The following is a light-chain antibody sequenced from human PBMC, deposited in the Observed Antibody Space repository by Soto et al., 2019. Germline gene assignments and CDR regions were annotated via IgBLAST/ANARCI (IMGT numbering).Light chain of an antibody. CDR1: PAISSL. CDR3: QQANSFPLT. V-gene: IGKV1-12*01. Sequence: DVPMTQSPSSVSASVGDRVTITCRASPAISSLLAWYQQKPGKAPNLLIHTASGLQSGVPSRFSGSVSGTDFTLTISSLQPEDLATYYCQQANSFPLTFGRGTRVESK. CDR2: TAS. J-gene: IGKJ4*01.